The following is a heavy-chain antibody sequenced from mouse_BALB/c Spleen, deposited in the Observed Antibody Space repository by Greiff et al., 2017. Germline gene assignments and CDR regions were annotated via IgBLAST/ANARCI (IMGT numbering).Heavy chain of an antibody. V-gene: IGHV2-9*02. CDR1: GFSLTSYG. Sequence: QVQLKESGPGLVAPSQSLSITCTVSGFSLTSYGVHWVRQPPGKGLEWLGVIWAGGSTNYNSALMSRLSISKDNSKSQVFLKMNSLQTDDTAMYYCARGNYDYERRHYAMDYWGQGTSVTVSS. CDR3: ARGNYDYERRHYAMDY. D-gene: IGHD2-4*01. CDR2: IWAGGST. J-gene: IGHJ4*01.